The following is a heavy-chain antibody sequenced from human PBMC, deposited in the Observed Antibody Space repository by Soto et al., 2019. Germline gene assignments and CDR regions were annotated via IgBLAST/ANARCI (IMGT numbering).Heavy chain of an antibody. CDR1: GFTFSSYA. CDR3: AKDRGSGSTSWYNGWFDP. Sequence: EVQLLESGGGLVQPGGSLRLSCAASGFTFSSYAMSWVRQAPGKGLEWVSTISGSGGSTYDADSVKGRFTISTDNSKNTLYLQMNSLRAEDTAVYYCAKDRGSGSTSWYNGWFDPWGQGTLVTVSS. V-gene: IGHV3-23*01. D-gene: IGHD2-2*02. J-gene: IGHJ5*02. CDR2: ISGSGGST.